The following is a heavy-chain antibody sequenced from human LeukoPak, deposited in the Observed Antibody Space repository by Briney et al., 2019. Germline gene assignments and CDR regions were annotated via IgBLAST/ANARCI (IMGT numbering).Heavy chain of an antibody. Sequence: ASVKVSCKASGGTFGGYAINWVRQAPGQGLQWVGGIIPMIGTTNFAQKFQGRVTITADKSTTTAYMELSSLRSEDTAVYYCARTPSSGQTTLDYWGQGTLVTVSS. V-gene: IGHV1-69*06. CDR3: ARTPSSGQTTLDY. D-gene: IGHD6-19*01. CDR1: GGTFGGYA. J-gene: IGHJ4*02. CDR2: IIPMIGTT.